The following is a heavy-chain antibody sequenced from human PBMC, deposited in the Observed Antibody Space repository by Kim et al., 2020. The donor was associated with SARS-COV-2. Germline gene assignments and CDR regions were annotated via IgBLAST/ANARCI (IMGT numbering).Heavy chain of an antibody. CDR2: IISSGGTV. J-gene: IGHJ4*02. D-gene: IGHD3-9*01. CDR3: ARYLQTGWRGQRQIYFDR. CDR1: GFTFSDYT. Sequence: GGSLRLSCAVSGFTFSDYTLSWVRQAPGKGLEWLSDIISSGGTVHYADFVKGRFTISRDNAKNYLFLQLNGLRAEDTAVYYCARYLQTGWRGQRQIYFDRWGQGTLVTVSA. V-gene: IGHV3-48*04.